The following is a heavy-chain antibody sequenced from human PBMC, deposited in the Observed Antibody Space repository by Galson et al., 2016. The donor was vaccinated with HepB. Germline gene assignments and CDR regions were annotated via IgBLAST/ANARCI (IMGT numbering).Heavy chain of an antibody. D-gene: IGHD3-10*01. J-gene: IGHJ4*02. Sequence: SLRLSCAASGFAFVNYAMNWVRQAPGKGLEWVSGISESGVTTYYATSVRGRSTISRDNSSNTLFLQMNSLRVKDTAVYYSAKVGRFGSGSFLKPFDSWGQGILVTVSS. CDR1: GFAFVNYA. CDR2: ISESGVTT. V-gene: IGHV3-23*01. CDR3: AKVGRFGSGSFLKPFDS.